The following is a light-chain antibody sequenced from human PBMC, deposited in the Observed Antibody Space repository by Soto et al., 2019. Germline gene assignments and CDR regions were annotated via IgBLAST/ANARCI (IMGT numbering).Light chain of an antibody. CDR1: QSVGTY. J-gene: IGKJ3*01. V-gene: IGKV3-11*01. Sequence: IVLTQSPATLSLSPGERAILSCRASQSVGTYLAWYQQKPGQAPRLLIYDASNRATGIPARFGGSGSGTDFTLTINSIEPEDFAVYYCQQRSNWPGTFGPGTKVDIK. CDR3: QQRSNWPGT. CDR2: DAS.